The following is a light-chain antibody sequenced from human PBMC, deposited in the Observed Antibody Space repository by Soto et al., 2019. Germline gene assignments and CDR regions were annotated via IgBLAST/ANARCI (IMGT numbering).Light chain of an antibody. J-gene: IGLJ1*01. CDR3: QSYDISLHNYV. V-gene: IGLV1-40*01. Sequence: QSVLTQPPSVSGAPGQRVTISCTGSSSNIGAPYDVHWYQHLPGTAPKLLIFGDNNRPSGVPDRFSGSKSGTSASLAITRVQAEDEAAYYGQSYDISLHNYVFGTGTKVTVL. CDR1: SSNIGAPYD. CDR2: GDN.